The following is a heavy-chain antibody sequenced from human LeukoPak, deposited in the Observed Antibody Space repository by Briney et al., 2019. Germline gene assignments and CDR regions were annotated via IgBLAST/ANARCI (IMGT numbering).Heavy chain of an antibody. Sequence: PSQTLSLTCAVSGGSISSGGYSWSWIRQPPGKGLEWIGYIYHSGSTYYNPSLKSRVTISVDRSKNQFSLKLGSVTAADTAVYYCASQSEYSSSSDYWGQGTLVTVSS. CDR1: GGSISSGGYS. V-gene: IGHV4-30-2*01. J-gene: IGHJ4*02. CDR3: ASQSEYSSSSDY. D-gene: IGHD6-6*01. CDR2: IYHSGST.